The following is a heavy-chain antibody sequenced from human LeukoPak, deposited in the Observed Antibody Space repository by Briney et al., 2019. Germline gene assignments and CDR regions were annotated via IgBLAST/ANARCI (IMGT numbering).Heavy chain of an antibody. CDR2: IASKSDRGAT. J-gene: IGHJ4*02. Sequence: TGGSLRLSCSVSGLTVTNAWMNWVRQAPGEGLDWVGRIASKSDRGATDYAAPVKGRFTISSDDSKNTLNLQMNRLKPEDTAVYYCPTGIRGDWGQGTLVTVSS. CDR1: GLTVTNAW. V-gene: IGHV3-15*07. CDR3: PTGIRGD. D-gene: IGHD3-10*01.